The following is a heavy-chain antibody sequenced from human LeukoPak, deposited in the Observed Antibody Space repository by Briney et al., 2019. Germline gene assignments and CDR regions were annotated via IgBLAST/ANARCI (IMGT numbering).Heavy chain of an antibody. Sequence: GASVKVSCKASGGTFSSYAISWVRQAPGQGLEWMGRIIPILGIANYAQKFQGRVTITADKSTSTAYMELSSLRSEDTAVYYCAKHSSSPTPRSYYYGMDVWGQGTTVTVSS. CDR2: IIPILGIA. CDR3: AKHSSSPTPRSYYYGMDV. V-gene: IGHV1-69*04. D-gene: IGHD6-13*01. CDR1: GGTFSSYA. J-gene: IGHJ6*02.